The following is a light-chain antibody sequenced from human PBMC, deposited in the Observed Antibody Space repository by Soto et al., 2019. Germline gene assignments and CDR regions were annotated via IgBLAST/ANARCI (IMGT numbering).Light chain of an antibody. CDR1: QGIRND. CDR2: AAS. CDR3: LQDYNYPRT. Sequence: AIQMTQSPSSLSASVGDRVTITCRASQGIRNDLGWYQQKPGKAPKLLIYAASSLHSGVPSRFSGCGSGTDFTLTISSLQPEDFATYYCLQDYNYPRTFGQGTKVEIK. J-gene: IGKJ1*01. V-gene: IGKV1-6*01.